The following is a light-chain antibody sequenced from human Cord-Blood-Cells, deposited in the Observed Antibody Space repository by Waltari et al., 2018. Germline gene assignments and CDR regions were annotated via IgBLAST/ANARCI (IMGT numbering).Light chain of an antibody. CDR3: SSYAGSNNWV. CDR2: EVS. J-gene: IGLJ3*02. CDR1: SSDVGGYYY. V-gene: IGLV2-8*01. Sequence: QSALTQPPSASGSPGQSVTISCTGTSSDVGGYYYVSWYQQHPGKAPKLMIYEVSKRSSGDPDRFFGSKYGNTASRTVSGLQSEDEAYDSCSSYAGSNNWVFGGGTKLTVL.